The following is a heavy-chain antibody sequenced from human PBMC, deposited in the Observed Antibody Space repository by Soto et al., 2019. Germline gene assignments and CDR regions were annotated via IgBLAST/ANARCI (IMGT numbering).Heavy chain of an antibody. D-gene: IGHD1-26*01. J-gene: IGHJ4*02. CDR1: GGSFSGYY. V-gene: IGHV4-34*01. CDR3: ARGLVGATTMDY. CDR2: INHSGST. Sequence: SETLSLTCAVYGGSFSGYYWSWIRQPPGKGLEWIGEINHSGSTNYNPSLKSRVTISVDTSKNQFSLKLSSVTAADTAVYYCARGLVGATTMDYWGQGTLVTVSS.